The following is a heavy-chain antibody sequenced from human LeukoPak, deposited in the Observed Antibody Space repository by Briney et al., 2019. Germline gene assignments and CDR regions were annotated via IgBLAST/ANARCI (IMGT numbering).Heavy chain of an antibody. CDR3: AGLFSGYDPFDY. CDR1: GDSTSRYY. D-gene: IGHD5-12*01. J-gene: IGHJ4*02. Sequence: PSETLSLTCTVSGDSTSRYYWSWIRQPPGKGLEFLGYIFYSGIVNYNPSLKSRVTMSVDSSKNQVSLKVRSVTAADTAVYYCAGLFSGYDPFDYWGQGILVPVSS. CDR2: IFYSGIV. V-gene: IGHV4-59*01.